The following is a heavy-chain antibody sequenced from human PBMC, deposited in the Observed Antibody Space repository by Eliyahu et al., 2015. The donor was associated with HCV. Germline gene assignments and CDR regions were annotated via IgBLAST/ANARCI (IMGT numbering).Heavy chain of an antibody. CDR3: ARDPNLIVGAGRDAFDI. CDR1: GFTXXXYA. CDR2: ISYDGSNK. V-gene: IGHV3-30*04. J-gene: IGHJ3*02. Sequence: QVQLVESGGGVVQPGRSLRLSCAASGFTXXXYAMHWVRQAPGTGLEWVAVISYDGSNKYYADSVKGRFTISRDNSKNTLYLQMNSLRAEDTAVYYCARDPNLIVGAGRDAFDIWGQGTMVTVSS. D-gene: IGHD1-26*01.